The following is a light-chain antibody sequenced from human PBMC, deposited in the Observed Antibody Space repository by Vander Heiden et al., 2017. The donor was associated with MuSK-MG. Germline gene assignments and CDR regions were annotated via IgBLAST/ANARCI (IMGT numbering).Light chain of an antibody. J-gene: IGKJ4*01. Sequence: DIQMTHSPSSLSASVGDRVTITCRASQSISSYLNWYQQKPGKAPKLLIYAASSLQSGVPSRFSGSGSGTDFTLTISSLQPEDFATYYCQQSYSTPRTFGGGTKVEIK. V-gene: IGKV1-39*01. CDR3: QQSYSTPRT. CDR1: QSISSY. CDR2: AAS.